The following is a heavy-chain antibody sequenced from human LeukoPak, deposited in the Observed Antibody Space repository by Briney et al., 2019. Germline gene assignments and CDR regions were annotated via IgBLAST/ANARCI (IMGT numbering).Heavy chain of an antibody. J-gene: IGHJ5*02. CDR2: IYTSGST. V-gene: IGHV4-4*07. D-gene: IGHD3-10*01. CDR3: ARGGYYGSGNDFRFDP. CDR1: GGSISSYY. Sequence: SETLSLTCTVSGGSISSYYWSWIRQPAGKGLEWIGRIYTSGSTNYNPSLKSRVTMSVDTSKNQFSLKLKSVTAADTAVYYCARGGYYGSGNDFRFDPWGQGTLVTVSS.